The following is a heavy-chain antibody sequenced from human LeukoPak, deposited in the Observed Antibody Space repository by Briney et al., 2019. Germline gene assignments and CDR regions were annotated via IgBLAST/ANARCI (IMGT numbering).Heavy chain of an antibody. Sequence: PGGSLRLSCSTSGFIFSNHFMHWVRQAPGKGLEWVAVISYDGSNKYYADSVKGRFTISRDNSKNTLYLQMNSLRAEDTAVYYCARERRHYDFWRGSFDYWGQGTLVTVSS. V-gene: IGHV3-30*04. CDR1: GFIFSNHF. CDR3: ARERRHYDFWRGSFDY. D-gene: IGHD3-3*01. CDR2: ISYDGSNK. J-gene: IGHJ4*02.